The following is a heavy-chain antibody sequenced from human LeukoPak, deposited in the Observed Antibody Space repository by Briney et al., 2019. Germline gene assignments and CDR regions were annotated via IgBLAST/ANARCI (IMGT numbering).Heavy chain of an antibody. CDR1: GFIDSRCH. Sequence: LGGSVSLSRAASGFIDSRCHMSWVRQAPGKALEGVSVIYRGGSTYYADAVKGRFTISRDNSKNTLYLQMNSLRDEDTAVYFCARLGYCSSTSCRTDDYWGQGTLVTVS. D-gene: IGHD2-2*01. J-gene: IGHJ4*02. V-gene: IGHV3-66*01. CDR3: ARLGYCSSTSCRTDDY. CDR2: IYRGGST.